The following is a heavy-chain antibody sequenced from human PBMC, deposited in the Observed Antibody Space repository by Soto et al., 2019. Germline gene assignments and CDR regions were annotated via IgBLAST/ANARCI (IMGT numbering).Heavy chain of an antibody. Sequence: SETLSLTCTVSGGSISSGDYYWIWIRQPPGKGLEWIGYIYYSGSTYYNPSLKSRVTISVDTSKNQFSLKLSSVTAADTAVYYCARVIVVVPAGFNWFDPWGQGTLVTAPQ. CDR1: GGSISSGDYY. CDR3: ARVIVVVPAGFNWFDP. CDR2: IYYSGST. D-gene: IGHD2-2*01. V-gene: IGHV4-30-4*01. J-gene: IGHJ5*02.